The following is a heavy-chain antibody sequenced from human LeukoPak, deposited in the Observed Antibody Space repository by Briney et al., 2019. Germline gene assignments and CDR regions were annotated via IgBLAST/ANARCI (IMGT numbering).Heavy chain of an antibody. D-gene: IGHD2-15*01. J-gene: IGHJ4*02. Sequence: PSETLSLTCTVSGGSISASSYYWGWIRQPPGKGLEWIATIYYSGTTYYNPSLKRPVTISVDTSNNQFSLNLSSVTAADTAVYYCARRGSGSRGDFDYWGQGTLVTVSS. V-gene: IGHV4-39*01. CDR2: IYYSGTT. CDR3: ARRGSGSRGDFDY. CDR1: GGSISASSYY.